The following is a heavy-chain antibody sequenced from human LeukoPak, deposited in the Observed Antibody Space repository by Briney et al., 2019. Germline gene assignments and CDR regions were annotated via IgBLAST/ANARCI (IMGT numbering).Heavy chain of an antibody. D-gene: IGHD4-11*01. Sequence: SETLSLTCAVSGYSISSGYFWGWIRQSPGKGLEWIGSIYHSGTTYYNPSLKSRVTISVDTSKNQFSLKLSSVTAADTAVYYCARPPDSSDYGAAFDWWGQGTLATVSS. V-gene: IGHV4-38-2*01. CDR1: GYSISSGYF. J-gene: IGHJ4*02. CDR3: ARPPDSSDYGAAFDW. CDR2: IYHSGTT.